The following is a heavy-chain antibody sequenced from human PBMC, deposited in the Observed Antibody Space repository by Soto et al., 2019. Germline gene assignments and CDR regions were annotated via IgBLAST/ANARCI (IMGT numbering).Heavy chain of an antibody. J-gene: IGHJ6*02. V-gene: IGHV4-34*01. CDR2: INHSGST. CDR1: GGSFSGYY. CDR3: ARGFGYNWNYKTYYYYGMDV. D-gene: IGHD1-7*01. Sequence: PSETLSLTCAVYGGSFSGYYWSWIRQPPGKGLEWIGEINHSGSTNYNPSLKSRVTISVDTSKNQFSLKLSSVTAADTAVYYCARGFGYNWNYKTYYYYGMDVWGQGTTVTVSS.